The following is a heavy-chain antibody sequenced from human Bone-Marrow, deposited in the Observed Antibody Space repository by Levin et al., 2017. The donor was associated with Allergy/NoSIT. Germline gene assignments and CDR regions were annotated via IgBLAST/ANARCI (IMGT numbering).Heavy chain of an antibody. V-gene: IGHV3-48*04. CDR1: GFTFSSYS. J-gene: IGHJ3*02. Sequence: GESLKISCAASGFTFSSYSMNWVRQAPGKGLEWVSYISSSSSTIYYADSVKGRFTISRDNAKNSLYLQMNSLRAEDTAVYYCARYGYSYGFRDAFDIWGQGTMVTVSS. CDR3: ARYGYSYGFRDAFDI. D-gene: IGHD5-18*01. CDR2: ISSSSSTI.